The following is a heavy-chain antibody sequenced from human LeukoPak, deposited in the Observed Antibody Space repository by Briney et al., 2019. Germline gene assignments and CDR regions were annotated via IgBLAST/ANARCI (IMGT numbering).Heavy chain of an antibody. CDR1: GFTFSSYW. CDR2: IEQDGSEK. CDR3: ARVIHLRYFDWFFDY. J-gene: IGHJ4*02. Sequence: LPGGSLRLSCAASGFTFSSYWMSWVRQAPGKGVEWVANIEQDGSEKYYVDSVKGRFTISRDNAKNSLYLQMNSLRAEDTAVYYCARVIHLRYFDWFFDYWGQGPLVTVSS. V-gene: IGHV3-7*04. D-gene: IGHD3-9*01.